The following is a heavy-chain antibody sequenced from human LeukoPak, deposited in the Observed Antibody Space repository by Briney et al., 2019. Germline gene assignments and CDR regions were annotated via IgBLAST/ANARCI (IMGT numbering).Heavy chain of an antibody. D-gene: IGHD2-8*01. CDR2: IIPIFGTA. V-gene: IGHV1-69*13. Sequence: GASVKVSCKASGGTFSSYAISWVRQAPGQGLEWMGGIIPIFGTANYAQKFQVRVTITADESTSTAYMELSSLRSDDTAVYYCARGDCTNGVCFDYWGQGTLVTVSS. J-gene: IGHJ4*02. CDR1: GGTFSSYA. CDR3: ARGDCTNGVCFDY.